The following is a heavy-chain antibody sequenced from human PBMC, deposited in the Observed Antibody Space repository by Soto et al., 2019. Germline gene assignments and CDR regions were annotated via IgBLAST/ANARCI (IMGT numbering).Heavy chain of an antibody. Sequence: QVHLVQSGAEVKKPGASVKVSCKASGYTFTSYSITWVRQAPVQGLEWMGWISAHNGNTDYAQKLQGRVIVTRDTSTSTAYMELRSLRSDDTAVYYCARGRYGDYWGQGALVTVSS. CDR3: ARGRYGDY. V-gene: IGHV1-18*01. CDR2: ISAHNGNT. CDR1: GYTFTSYS. J-gene: IGHJ4*02. D-gene: IGHD1-1*01.